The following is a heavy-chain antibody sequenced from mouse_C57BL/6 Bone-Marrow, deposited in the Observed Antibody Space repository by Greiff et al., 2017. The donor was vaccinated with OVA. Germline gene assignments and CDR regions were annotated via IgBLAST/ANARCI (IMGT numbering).Heavy chain of an antibody. V-gene: IGHV1-55*01. J-gene: IGHJ3*01. CDR2: IYPGSGST. D-gene: IGHD1-1*01. CDR1: GYTFTSYW. Sequence: QVQLQQPGAELVKPGASVKMSCKASGYTFTSYWITWVKQRPGQGLEWIGDIYPGSGSTNYNEKFKSKATLTVDTSSSTAYMQLSSLTSEDSAVYYCARDGSSPAWFAYCGQGTLVTVSA. CDR3: ARDGSSPAWFAY.